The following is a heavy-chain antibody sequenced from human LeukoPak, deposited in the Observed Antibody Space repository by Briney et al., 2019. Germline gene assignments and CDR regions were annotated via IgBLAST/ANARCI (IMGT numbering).Heavy chain of an antibody. V-gene: IGHV4-59*12. CDR3: ASRGEVIATIDY. J-gene: IGHJ4*02. CDR1: GGSISSYY. CDR2: IYHSGST. D-gene: IGHD2-21*01. Sequence: PSETLSLTCTVSGGSISSYYWSWIRQPPGKGLEWIGYIYHSGSTYYNPSLKSRVTISVDRSKNQFSLKLSSVTAADTAVYYCASRGEVIATIDYWGQGTLVTVSS.